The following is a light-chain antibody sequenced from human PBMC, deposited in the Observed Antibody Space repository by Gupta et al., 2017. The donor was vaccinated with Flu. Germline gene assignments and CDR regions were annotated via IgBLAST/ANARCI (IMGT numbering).Light chain of an antibody. J-gene: IGLJ3*02. CDR1: TGGGTSGDS. Sequence: TVTRTGGSSTGGGTSGDSPYWFQHKPGQDPRTLIYDKSNKRALTPGPFSGSRNGGKAALTLAGAQTEDEANYNCSLAYSGNWVFGGGTKLTVL. V-gene: IGLV7-46*01. CDR2: DKS. CDR3: SLAYSGNWV.